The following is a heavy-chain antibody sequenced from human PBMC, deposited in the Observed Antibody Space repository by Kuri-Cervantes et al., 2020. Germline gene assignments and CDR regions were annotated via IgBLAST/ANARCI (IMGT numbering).Heavy chain of an antibody. J-gene: IGHJ5*02. D-gene: IGHD4-17*01. CDR2: ISPFHDTT. CDR1: GYTFTSEG. CDR3: SSSPGDYVA. V-gene: IGHV1-18*01. Sequence: ASVKVSCKASGYTFTSEGITWVRRAPGQGLEWMGWISPFHDTTNYAQKFQGRVTMATDTSTSTAYMELRSLRSDDTAVYYCSSSPGDYVAWGQGTLVTVSS.